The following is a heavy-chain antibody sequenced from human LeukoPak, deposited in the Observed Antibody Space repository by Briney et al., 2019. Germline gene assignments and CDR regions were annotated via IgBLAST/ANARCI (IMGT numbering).Heavy chain of an antibody. CDR1: GFTFSSYA. CDR3: AKDTLGYCTGGVCSHFDY. D-gene: IGHD2-8*02. Sequence: GGSLRLSCAASGFTFSSYAMSWVGQAPGKGLEWVSAIRSTGGSTNYADSVKGRFTISRDNSKNTLFLQMNSLRAEDTAVYYCAKDTLGYCTGGVCSHFDYWGQGTLVTVSS. CDR2: IRSTGGST. V-gene: IGHV3-23*01. J-gene: IGHJ4*02.